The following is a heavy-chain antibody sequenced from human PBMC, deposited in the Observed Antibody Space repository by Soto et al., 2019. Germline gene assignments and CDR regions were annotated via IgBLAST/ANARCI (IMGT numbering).Heavy chain of an antibody. V-gene: IGHV1-3*01. CDR3: SXXFSXYLNYYDSSGYRDY. Sequence: ASVKVSCKASGYTFTSYAMHWVRQAPGQRLEWMGWINAGNGNTKYSQKYQGRDTIARDTSASTAYMELSSLRSEETAVYYCSXXFSXYLNYYDSSGYRDYWGQGTLVTXSS. CDR2: INAGNGNT. J-gene: IGHJ4*02. CDR1: GYTFTSYA. D-gene: IGHD3-22*01.